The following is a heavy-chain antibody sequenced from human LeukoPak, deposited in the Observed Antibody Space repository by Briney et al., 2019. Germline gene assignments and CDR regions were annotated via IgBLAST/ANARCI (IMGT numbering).Heavy chain of an antibody. J-gene: IGHJ4*02. Sequence: SETLSLTCTVSGGSISSYFWSWIRQPPGKGLEWIGYIYSSGSTNYNPSLKSRVTISVDTSKNQFSLKLSSVTAADTAVYYCANLRRYDSSGYYSDYCGQGTLVTVSP. D-gene: IGHD3-22*01. CDR3: ANLRRYDSSGYYSDY. V-gene: IGHV4-59*08. CDR1: GGSISSYF. CDR2: IYSSGST.